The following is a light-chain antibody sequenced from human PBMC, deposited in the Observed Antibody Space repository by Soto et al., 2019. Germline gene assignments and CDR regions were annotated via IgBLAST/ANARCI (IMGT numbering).Light chain of an antibody. CDR2: GAS. CDR3: QQYNNWPQT. Sequence: EIVMTQSPATLSVSPGERATLSCRASQSISSNLAWYQQKPGQAPRLLIFGASTRATGIPARFSGSGAGTEFTLTISNLQSEDFVVYYCQQYNNWPQTFGQGNKVEIK. CDR1: QSISSN. J-gene: IGKJ1*01. V-gene: IGKV3-15*01.